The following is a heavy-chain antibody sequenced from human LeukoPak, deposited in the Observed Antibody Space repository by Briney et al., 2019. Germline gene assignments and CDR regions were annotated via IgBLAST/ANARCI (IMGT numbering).Heavy chain of an antibody. V-gene: IGHV3-7*01. D-gene: IGHD4-17*01. CDR1: GFTFSSYA. CDR2: IKQDGSEK. CDR3: AREWATVTTWFDY. Sequence: GGSLRLSCAASGFTFSSYAMSWVRQAPGKGLEWVANIKQDGSEKYYVDSVKGRFTISRDNAKNSLYLQMNSLRAEDTAVYYCAREWATVTTWFDYWGQGTLVTVSS. J-gene: IGHJ4*02.